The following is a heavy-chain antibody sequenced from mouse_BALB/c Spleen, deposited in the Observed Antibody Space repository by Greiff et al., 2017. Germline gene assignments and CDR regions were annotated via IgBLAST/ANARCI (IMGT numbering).Heavy chain of an antibody. Sequence: VKLRESGPDLVAPSQSLSITCPVSGFSLTSYGVHWVRQPPGKGLEWLVVIWSDGSTTYNSALKSRLSISKDNSKSQVFLKMNSLQTDDTAMYYCARGYYSYYAMDYWGQGTSVTVSS. D-gene: IGHD2-3*01. V-gene: IGHV2-6-2*01. CDR3: ARGYYSYYAMDY. CDR1: GFSLTSYG. CDR2: IWSDGST. J-gene: IGHJ4*01.